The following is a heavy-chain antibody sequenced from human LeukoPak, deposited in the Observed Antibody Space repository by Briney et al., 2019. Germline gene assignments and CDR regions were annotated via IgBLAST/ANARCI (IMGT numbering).Heavy chain of an antibody. J-gene: IGHJ3*02. V-gene: IGHV3-23*01. D-gene: IGHD5-12*01. Sequence: GGSLSLSCAASGFTFSSYAMSWVRQAPGKVLEWVSAISGSGGSTYYADSVKGRFTISRDNSKNTLYLQMNSLRAEDTAVYYCAKGGSWLSDAFDIWGQGTMVTVSS. CDR2: ISGSGGST. CDR1: GFTFSSYA. CDR3: AKGGSWLSDAFDI.